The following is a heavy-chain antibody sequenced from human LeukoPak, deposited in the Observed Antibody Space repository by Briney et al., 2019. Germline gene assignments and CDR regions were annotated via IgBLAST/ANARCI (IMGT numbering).Heavy chain of an antibody. D-gene: IGHD1-1*01. V-gene: IGHV3-7*03. CDR1: GFDFSHHY. CDR3: AKEEFWRFDF. Sequence: GSLRLSCAASGFDFSHHYMTWVRQAPGKGPEWVAKISPDGGVSQCVDSVKGRFTISRDNSKNSLSLHMSSLRVEDTALYFCAKEEFWRFDFWGQGTLITVS. CDR2: ISPDGGVS. J-gene: IGHJ4*02.